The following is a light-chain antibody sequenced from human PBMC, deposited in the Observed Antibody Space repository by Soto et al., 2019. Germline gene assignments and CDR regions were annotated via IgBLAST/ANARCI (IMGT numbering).Light chain of an antibody. Sequence: QAVVTQPPSAYGTPGQRITISCSGSSSNIGSHTVNWHQQVPGTAPKLLIYSNNERPSGVPDRFSGSKSGTSASLAISGLQSGDEADYYCAAWDDSLNGVIFGGGTKLTVL. CDR3: AAWDDSLNGVI. CDR1: SSNIGSHT. CDR2: SNN. J-gene: IGLJ2*01. V-gene: IGLV1-44*01.